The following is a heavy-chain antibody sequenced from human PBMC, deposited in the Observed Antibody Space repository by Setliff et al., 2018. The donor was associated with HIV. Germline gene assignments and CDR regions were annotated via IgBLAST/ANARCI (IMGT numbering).Heavy chain of an antibody. CDR2: ISASGNT. J-gene: IGHJ4*02. V-gene: IGHV4-61*09. CDR1: GSPIAIGSYY. Sequence: PSETLSLTCTVSGSPIAIGSYYWTWIRQPAGRGLEWIGHISASGNTKYSPTLQSRVTLSVNPSNNQFSLNPTSVTAADAAVYYCARRKSGSSYRFFNYWVLGSLVTVSS. D-gene: IGHD3-16*02. CDR3: ARRKSGSSYRFFNY.